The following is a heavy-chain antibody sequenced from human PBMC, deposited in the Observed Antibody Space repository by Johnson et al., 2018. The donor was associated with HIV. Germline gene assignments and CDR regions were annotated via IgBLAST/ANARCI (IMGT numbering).Heavy chain of an antibody. J-gene: IGHJ3*02. Sequence: VQLVESGGGVVRPGGSLRLSCAASGFTFNSYWMSWVRQAPGKGLEWVANVKQDGSEKYSVDSVKGRFTISRDNAKNSLYLQMNSLRAEDTALYYCAKELGPTDAFDIWGQGTMVTVSS. V-gene: IGHV3-7*03. CDR1: GFTFNSYW. CDR3: AKELGPTDAFDI. CDR2: VKQDGSEK.